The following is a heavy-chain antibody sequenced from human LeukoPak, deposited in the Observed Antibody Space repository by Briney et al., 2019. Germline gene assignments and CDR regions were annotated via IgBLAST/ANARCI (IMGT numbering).Heavy chain of an antibody. CDR1: GFTFSGYW. J-gene: IGHJ4*02. Sequence: GGSLRLSCAASGFTFSGYWMSWVRQAPGKGLEWVANIKQDGSEKYYVDSVKGRFTISRDNAKNSLYLQMNSLRAEDTAVYYCARPTDYFDYWGQGTLVTVSS. V-gene: IGHV3-7*01. CDR3: ARPTDYFDY. CDR2: IKQDGSEK.